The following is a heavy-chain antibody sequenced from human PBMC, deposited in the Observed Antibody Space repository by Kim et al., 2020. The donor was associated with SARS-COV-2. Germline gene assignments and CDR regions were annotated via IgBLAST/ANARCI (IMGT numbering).Heavy chain of an antibody. CDR1: GFTFSSYA. D-gene: IGHD1-26*01. CDR3: ANRPGIVGATRSSGLDY. CDR2: LSGSGGST. Sequence: GGSLRLSCAASGFTFSSYAMSWVRQAPGKGLELFSALSGSGGSTYYADSVKGRFTISRDNSKNTLYLQMNSLRAEDSAVYYCANRPGIVGATRSSGLDYWGQGTLVTVSS. V-gene: IGHV3-23*01. J-gene: IGHJ4*02.